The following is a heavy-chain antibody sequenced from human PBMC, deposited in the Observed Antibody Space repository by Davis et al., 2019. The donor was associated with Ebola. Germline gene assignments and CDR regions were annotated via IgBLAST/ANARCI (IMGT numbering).Heavy chain of an antibody. D-gene: IGHD4-11*01. CDR1: GFTFSRYA. CDR3: AKGYYNDYAFDY. J-gene: IGHJ4*02. CDR2: ISGSGGRT. Sequence: PGGSLRLSCAASGFTFSRYAMSWVRQAPGKGLEWVSGISGSGGRTYYADSVKGRFTISRDSSKNTLYLQMNSLRTGDTAVYYCAKGYYNDYAFDYWGQGTLVTVSS. V-gene: IGHV3-23*01.